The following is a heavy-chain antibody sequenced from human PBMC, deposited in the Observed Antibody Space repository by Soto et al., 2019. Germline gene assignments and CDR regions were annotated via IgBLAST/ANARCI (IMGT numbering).Heavy chain of an antibody. CDR3: AKDSGRGSADYYFDY. Sequence: PGGSLRLSCAASGFTFSAYGMHWVRQAPGKGLERVAVISNDGNNKYHADSVKGRFTISRDNSKNTLYLQMNSLRAEDTAVYYCAKDSGRGSADYYFDYWGRGTLVTVSS. CDR2: ISNDGNNK. D-gene: IGHD3-10*01. J-gene: IGHJ4*02. CDR1: GFTFSAYG. V-gene: IGHV3-30*18.